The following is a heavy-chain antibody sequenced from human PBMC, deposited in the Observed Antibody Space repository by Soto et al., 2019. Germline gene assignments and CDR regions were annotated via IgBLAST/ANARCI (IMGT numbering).Heavy chain of an antibody. V-gene: IGHV1-2*02. CDR3: GGGAGGGGGYRGGGGGPYVDV. Sequence: QVQLVQSGAEVKKPGASVKVSCKASGYTFTGHYMQWVRQAPGQGLEWMGWINPNSGDTNYAQKLRGRVTRTGEPPTTQVYREQGGLRCEDTAFYSWGGGAGGGGGYRGGGGGPYVDVWGQGTTVTVSS. CDR2: INPNSGDT. J-gene: IGHJ6*02. D-gene: IGHD1-26*01. CDR1: GYTFTGHY.